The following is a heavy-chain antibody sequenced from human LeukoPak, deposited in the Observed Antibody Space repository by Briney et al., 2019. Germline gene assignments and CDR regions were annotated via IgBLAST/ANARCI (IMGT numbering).Heavy chain of an antibody. V-gene: IGHV4-39*07. Sequence: PSETLSLTCTVSGGSISSSSYYWGWIRQPPGKGLEWIGSIYYSGSTYYNPSLKSRVTISVDTSKNQFSLKLSSVTAADTAVYYCARELMVYAHYYMDVWGKGITVTVSS. CDR1: GGSISSSSYY. J-gene: IGHJ6*03. D-gene: IGHD2-8*01. CDR2: IYYSGST. CDR3: ARELMVYAHYYMDV.